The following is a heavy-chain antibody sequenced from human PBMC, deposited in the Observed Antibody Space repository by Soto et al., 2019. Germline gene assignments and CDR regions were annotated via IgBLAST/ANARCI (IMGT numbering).Heavy chain of an antibody. CDR1: GGSVSSGSYY. Sequence: PSETLSLTCTVSGGSVSSGSYYWSWIRQPPGKGLEWIGYIYYSGSTNYNPSLKSRVTISVDTSKNQFPLKLSSVTAADTAVYYCARDLGYYGSGSYAWFDPWGQGTLVTVSS. CDR2: IYYSGST. CDR3: ARDLGYYGSGSYAWFDP. V-gene: IGHV4-61*01. D-gene: IGHD3-10*01. J-gene: IGHJ5*02.